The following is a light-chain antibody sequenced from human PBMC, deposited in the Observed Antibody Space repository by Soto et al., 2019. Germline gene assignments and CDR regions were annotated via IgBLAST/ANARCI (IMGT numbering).Light chain of an antibody. CDR3: QQYYSTPQT. J-gene: IGKJ1*01. CDR2: WAS. V-gene: IGKV4-1*01. Sequence: DIVMTQSPDSLAVSLGERATINCKSSQSVLYNSDNKNYLAWYQQKAGQPPKLLIYWASTRDSGVPDRFSGSGSGADFTLTINNLQAEDVAVYYCQQYYSTPQTFGQGTKVEIK. CDR1: QSVLYNSDNKNY.